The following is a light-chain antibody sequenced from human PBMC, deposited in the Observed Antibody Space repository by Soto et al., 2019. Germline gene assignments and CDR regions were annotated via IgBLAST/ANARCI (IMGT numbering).Light chain of an antibody. CDR1: QGISAY. CDR2: GAS. V-gene: IGKV1-6*01. Sequence: LLTQSPSSLSASVGDRVTITCRASQGISAYLNWYQQKPGKPPKVLIYGASNLQSGIPPRFSGSGSGTDFTLAISSLQPEDSATYYCLQDINYPWTFGQGTKVDIK. CDR3: LQDINYPWT. J-gene: IGKJ1*01.